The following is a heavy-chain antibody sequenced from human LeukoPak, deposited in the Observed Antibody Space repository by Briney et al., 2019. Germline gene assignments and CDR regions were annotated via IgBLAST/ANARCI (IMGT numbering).Heavy chain of an antibody. CDR1: GFTFSSYG. J-gene: IGHJ5*02. Sequence: QPGGSLRLSCAASGFTFSSYGMHWVRQAPGKGLEWVAFIRYDGSNKYYADSVKGRFTISRDNSKNTLYLQMNSLRAEDTAVYYCAKDRAYISSWYGCSTPWGQGTLVTVSS. CDR3: AKDRAYISSWYGCSTP. CDR2: IRYDGSNK. D-gene: IGHD6-13*01. V-gene: IGHV3-30*02.